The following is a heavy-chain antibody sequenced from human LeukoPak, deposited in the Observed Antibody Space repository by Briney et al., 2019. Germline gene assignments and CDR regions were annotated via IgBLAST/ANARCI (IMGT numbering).Heavy chain of an antibody. D-gene: IGHD3-22*01. J-gene: IGHJ4*02. CDR2: ISGSGGST. Sequence: GGSLRLSCAASGFTFSSYAMSWVRQAPGKGLEWVSAISGSGGSTYYADSLKGRFTISRDNSKNTLYLQMNSLRADDTAVYYCTRDRPNYYGSDGHYYRRNGDYWGQGTLVTVSS. CDR1: GFTFSSYA. CDR3: TRDRPNYYGSDGHYYRRNGDY. V-gene: IGHV3-23*01.